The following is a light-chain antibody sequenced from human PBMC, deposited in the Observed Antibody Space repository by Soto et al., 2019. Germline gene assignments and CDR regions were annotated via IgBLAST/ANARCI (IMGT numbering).Light chain of an antibody. J-gene: IGLJ1*01. CDR1: SSDVGGYNY. Sequence: QSALAQPASVSGSPGQSITISCTGTSSDVGGYNYVSWYQQPPGKAPKLIIYEVSNRPSGVSNRFSGSKSGNTASLTISGLQAEDEADYYCSSYGGSNIPLYVFGTGTKVTVL. CDR2: EVS. CDR3: SSYGGSNIPLYV. V-gene: IGLV2-14*01.